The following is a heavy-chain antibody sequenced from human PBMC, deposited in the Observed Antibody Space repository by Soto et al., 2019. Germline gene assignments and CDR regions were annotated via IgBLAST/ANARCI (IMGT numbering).Heavy chain of an antibody. CDR1: GFTFSSYS. CDR2: ISSSSSTI. J-gene: IGHJ4*02. V-gene: IGHV3-48*01. Sequence: ESGGGLVQPGGSLRLSCAASGFTFSSYSMNWVRQAPGKGLEWVSYISSSSSTIYYADSVKGRFTISRDNAKNSLYLQMNSRRAEDTAVYYCARDRGGVITTFGVAEVDYWGQGTLVTVSS. D-gene: IGHD3-3*01. CDR3: ARDRGGVITTFGVAEVDY.